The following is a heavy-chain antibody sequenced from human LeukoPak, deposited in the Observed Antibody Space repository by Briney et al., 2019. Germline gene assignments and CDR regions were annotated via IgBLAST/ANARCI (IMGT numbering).Heavy chain of an antibody. D-gene: IGHD2-2*01. CDR3: AIGGRGYCSSTSCQVTPYDAFDI. J-gene: IGHJ3*02. Sequence: PGGSLRLSCAASGFTFDDYAMHWVRQAPGKGLEWVSLISWDGGSTYYADSVKGRFTISRDNSKNSLCLQMNSLRAEDTALYYCAIGGRGYCSSTSCQVTPYDAFDIWGQGTMVTVSS. V-gene: IGHV3-43D*04. CDR1: GFTFDDYA. CDR2: ISWDGGST.